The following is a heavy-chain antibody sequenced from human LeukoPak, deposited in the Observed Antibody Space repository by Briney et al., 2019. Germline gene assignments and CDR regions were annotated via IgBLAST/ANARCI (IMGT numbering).Heavy chain of an antibody. CDR2: ISGYNGNT. D-gene: IGHD7-27*01. Sequence: ASVKVSCKASGYTFTIYHITWVRQAPGQGLEWMGWISGYNGNTNYAQKFQGRVTMTRDTSTSTVYMELSSLRSEDTAVYYCARNGDYYFDYWGQGTLVTVSS. V-gene: IGHV1-18*01. J-gene: IGHJ4*02. CDR1: GYTFTIYH. CDR3: ARNGDYYFDY.